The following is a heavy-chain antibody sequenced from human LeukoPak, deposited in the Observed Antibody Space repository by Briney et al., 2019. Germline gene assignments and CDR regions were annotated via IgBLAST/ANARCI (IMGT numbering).Heavy chain of an antibody. V-gene: IGHV3-23*01. Sequence: PGGSLRLSCAVSGITLNNYCMNWGRQAPGKGLEWVAGISGSGGRTNYAGSVKGWFTISRDNPKNTLYLQMNRLRAEDTAVYVCAKRGVAIRVILVGFHKEAYYFDSWGQGALVTVSS. CDR1: GITLNNYC. CDR3: AKRGVAIRVILVGFHKEAYYFDS. J-gene: IGHJ4*02. CDR2: ISGSGGRT. D-gene: IGHD3-22*01.